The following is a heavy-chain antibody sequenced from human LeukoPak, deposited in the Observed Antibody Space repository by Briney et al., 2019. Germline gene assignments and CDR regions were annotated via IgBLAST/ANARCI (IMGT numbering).Heavy chain of an antibody. V-gene: IGHV3-30*04. J-gene: IGHJ4*02. CDR3: ARGPSGYHNT. CDR1: GFTFSSYA. Sequence: PGGSLRLSCAASGFTFSSYAMHWVRQAPGKGVEWVAVISYDGSNKYYADSVKGRFTISRDNSKNTLYLQMNSLRAEDTAVYYCARGPSGYHNTGGQGTLVTVSS. CDR2: ISYDGSNK. D-gene: IGHD5-12*01.